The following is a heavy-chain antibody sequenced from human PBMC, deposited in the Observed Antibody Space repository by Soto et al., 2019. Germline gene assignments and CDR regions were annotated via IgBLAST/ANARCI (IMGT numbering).Heavy chain of an antibody. CDR1: GFTFSSYA. CDR2: LSGSGGTT. D-gene: IGHD3-10*01. J-gene: IGHJ4*02. V-gene: IGHV3-23*01. CDR3: ARVPGTTRYWDY. Sequence: SLRLSCAASGFTFSSYAMSWVRQTPGKGLEWVSTLSGSGGTTYYADSVKGQFTISRDNAENSLYLQMNSLSVEDTAVYYCARVPGTTRYWDYWGQGILVTVSS.